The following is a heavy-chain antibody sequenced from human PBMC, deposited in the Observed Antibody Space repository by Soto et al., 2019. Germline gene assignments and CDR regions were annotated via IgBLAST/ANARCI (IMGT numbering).Heavy chain of an antibody. D-gene: IGHD3-3*01. J-gene: IGHJ6*02. CDR3: ARDRLVTSTGGMDV. Sequence: SETLSLTCTVSGGSISSYYWSWIRQPPGKGLEWIGYIYYSGSTNYNPSLKSRVTISVDTSKNQFSLKLSSVTAADTAVYYCARDRLVTSTGGMDVWGQGTTVTVSS. V-gene: IGHV4-59*01. CDR2: IYYSGST. CDR1: GGSISSYY.